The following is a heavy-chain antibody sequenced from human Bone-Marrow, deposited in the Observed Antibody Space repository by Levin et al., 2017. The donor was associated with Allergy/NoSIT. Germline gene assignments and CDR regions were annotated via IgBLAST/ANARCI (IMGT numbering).Heavy chain of an antibody. CDR3: AREDSSGWYN. V-gene: IGHV1-3*01. CDR1: GYTFTGYA. J-gene: IGHJ4*02. D-gene: IGHD6-19*01. CDR2: INAGNGNT. Sequence: GESLKISCKASGYTFTGYAMHWVRQAPGQRLEWMGWINAGNGNTRFSQKFQGRVTITRDTSASTAYMELSSLRSEDTGVYYCAREDSSGWYNWGQGTLVTVSS.